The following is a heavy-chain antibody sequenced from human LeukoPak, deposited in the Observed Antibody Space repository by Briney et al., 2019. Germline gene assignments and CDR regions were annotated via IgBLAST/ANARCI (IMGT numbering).Heavy chain of an antibody. D-gene: IGHD3-16*01. CDR2: IKQDGSEK. CDR3: ARDIDRYYGDY. Sequence: GGSLRLSCAASGFTFSRYWMSWVRQAPGKGLEWVANIKQDGSEKYYVDSVKGRFTISRDNAMNSLYLQMNNLRAEDTAVYYCARDIDRYYGDYWGQGTLVTVSS. J-gene: IGHJ4*02. V-gene: IGHV3-7*01. CDR1: GFTFSRYW.